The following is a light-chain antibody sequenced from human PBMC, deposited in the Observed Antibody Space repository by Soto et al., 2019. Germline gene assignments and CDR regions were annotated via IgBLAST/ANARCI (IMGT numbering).Light chain of an antibody. CDR2: EVS. Sequence: QSALTQPPSASGSPGQSVTISCTGTSRDVGGYNFVAWYQQHPGKAPKLMISEVSKRPSGVPDRFSGSKSGNTASLTVSGLQAEDEADYYCSSYAGSNIFVFGTGTKLTVL. CDR3: SSYAGSNIFV. V-gene: IGLV2-8*01. CDR1: SRDVGGYNF. J-gene: IGLJ1*01.